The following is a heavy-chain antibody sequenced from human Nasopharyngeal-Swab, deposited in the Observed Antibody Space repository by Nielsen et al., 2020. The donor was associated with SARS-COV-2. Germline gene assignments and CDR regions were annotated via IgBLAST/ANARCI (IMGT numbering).Heavy chain of an antibody. Sequence: GGSLRLSCSASGFTFSIYAMHWVRQAPGRGLEYVSTINDYENRLYYADSVKGRFAISRDNSKNTLYLQMSSLRAEDTAVYWCVKDLRGKYAFDIWGQGTMVTVSS. CDR3: VKDLRGKYAFDI. V-gene: IGHV3-64D*06. CDR1: GFTFSIYA. CDR2: INDYENRL. J-gene: IGHJ3*02. D-gene: IGHD3-16*01.